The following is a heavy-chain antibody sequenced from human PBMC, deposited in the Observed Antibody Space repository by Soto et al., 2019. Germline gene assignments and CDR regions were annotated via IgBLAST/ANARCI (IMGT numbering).Heavy chain of an antibody. CDR1: AFTFSGHW. CDR2: INTDGGSS. D-gene: IGHD2-2*01. J-gene: IGHJ3*02. CDR3: AREAGYCSRTSCYRRAFDT. Sequence: EVQLVESGGDLVQPGGSLRLSCAASAFTFSGHWMHWVRQVPGKGLEWVSRINTDGGSSAYADSVKGRFTISRDNAKNTLYLQMNGLRAEDTAVYYCAREAGYCSRTSCYRRAFDTWGQGTTVTVSS. V-gene: IGHV3-74*03.